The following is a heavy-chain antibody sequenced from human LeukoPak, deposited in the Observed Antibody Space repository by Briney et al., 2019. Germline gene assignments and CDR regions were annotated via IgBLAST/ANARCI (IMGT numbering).Heavy chain of an antibody. Sequence: GSLRVSCEASVYTFTTYYMHWVRQAPGQGLEWVGIIKPRGGSKNYAETLKGRVTMSRDTSTSTFYMQMSSLRSEDTAVYYCARDQGSSTVILFYMDVWGKGDTVTVSS. J-gene: IGHJ6*03. CDR1: VYTFTTYY. D-gene: IGHD6-6*01. CDR2: IKPRGGSK. V-gene: IGHV1-46*04. CDR3: ARDQGSSTVILFYMDV.